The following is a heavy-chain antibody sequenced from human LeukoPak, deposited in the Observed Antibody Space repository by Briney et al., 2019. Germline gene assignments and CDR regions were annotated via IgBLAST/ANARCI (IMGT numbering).Heavy chain of an antibody. J-gene: IGHJ4*02. D-gene: IGHD5-18*01. V-gene: IGHV1-18*01. CDR1: GYIFTSFG. Sequence: ASVKVSCKASGYIFTSFGISWVRQAPGQGLEWVGWISAYNGNTKNAQKLQGRVTMTRNTSISTAYMELSSLRSEDTAVYYCARGGWIQLWFVYWGQGTLVTVSS. CDR2: ISAYNGNT. CDR3: ARGGWIQLWFVY.